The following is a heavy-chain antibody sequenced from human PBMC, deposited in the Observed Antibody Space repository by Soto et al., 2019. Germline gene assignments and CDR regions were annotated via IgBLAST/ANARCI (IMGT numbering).Heavy chain of an antibody. J-gene: IGHJ4*02. CDR1: GGTFSSYA. CDR2: IIPIFGTA. D-gene: IGHD2-2*02. CDR3: ARGRYCSSTSCYRQLDY. V-gene: IGHV1-69*06. Sequence: GASVKVSCKASGGTFSSYAISWVRQAPGQGLEWMGGIIPIFGTANYAQKFQGRVTITADKSTSTAYMELSSLRSEDQAVYYCARGRYCSSTSCYRQLDYWGQGTLVTVSS.